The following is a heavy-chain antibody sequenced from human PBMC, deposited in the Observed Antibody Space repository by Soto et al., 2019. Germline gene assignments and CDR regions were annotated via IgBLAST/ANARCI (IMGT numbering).Heavy chain of an antibody. CDR1: GFTFSSYA. J-gene: IGHJ4*02. Sequence: EVQLLESGGGLVQPGGSLRLSCAASGFTFSSYAMSWVRQAPGKGLEWVSAISGSGGSTYYADSVKGRFTISRDNSKNPLYLQMNSLRAEDTAVYYCAKGRVLEWLLYDYGGQGTLVTVSS. CDR2: ISGSGGST. V-gene: IGHV3-23*01. CDR3: AKGRVLEWLLYDY. D-gene: IGHD3-3*01.